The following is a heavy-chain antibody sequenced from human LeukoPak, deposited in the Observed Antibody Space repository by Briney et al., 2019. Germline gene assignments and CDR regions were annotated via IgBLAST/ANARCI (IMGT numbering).Heavy chain of an antibody. V-gene: IGHV3-23*01. CDR1: GFPSRTYA. CDR3: ARDPASFDY. Sequence: GGSLRLSCAASGFPSRTYAMNWVRQAPGKGLEWVSGISGGGDSTYYADSVKGRFTISRDNAKNSLYLQMNSLRAEDTAVYYCARDPASFDYWGQGTLVTVSS. D-gene: IGHD2-2*01. CDR2: ISGGGDST. J-gene: IGHJ4*02.